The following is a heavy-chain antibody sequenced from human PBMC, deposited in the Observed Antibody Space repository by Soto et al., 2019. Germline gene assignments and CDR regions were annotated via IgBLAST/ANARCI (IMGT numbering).Heavy chain of an antibody. CDR3: ARLAVDTAILDY. D-gene: IGHD5-18*01. V-gene: IGHV4-59*01. CDR2: IYYSGST. Sequence: SETLSLTCVVSGASLSSYYWSWIRQPPGKGLEWIGYIYYSGSTNYNPSLKSRVTISVDTSKNQFSLKLSSVTAADTAVYYCARLAVDTAILDYWGQGTLVTVSS. J-gene: IGHJ4*02. CDR1: GASLSSYY.